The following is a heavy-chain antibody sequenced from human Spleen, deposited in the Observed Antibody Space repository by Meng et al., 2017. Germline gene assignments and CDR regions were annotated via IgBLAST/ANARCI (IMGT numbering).Heavy chain of an antibody. CDR3: ARDLSRLHYGMDV. Sequence: GESLKISCAASGFTFSSYVMNWVRQAPGKGLEWVSSISSSGAYIYYVDSVTGRFTISRDSAKTSLFLQMNSLRAEDTAVYYCARDLSRLHYGMDVWGQGTTVTVSS. J-gene: IGHJ6*02. D-gene: IGHD6-25*01. V-gene: IGHV3-21*01. CDR2: ISSSGAYI. CDR1: GFTFSSYV.